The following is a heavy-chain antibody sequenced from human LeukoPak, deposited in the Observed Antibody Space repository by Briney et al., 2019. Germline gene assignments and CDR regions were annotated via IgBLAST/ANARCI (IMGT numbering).Heavy chain of an antibody. D-gene: IGHD2-2*01. J-gene: IGHJ6*02. V-gene: IGHV3-30*04. CDR3: ASDASNGMDV. Sequence: GGSLRLSCVASGFIYSTYAMHWVRQAPGKGLEWVAVISHDGREKYYADSVQGRFTISRDNSQDTLYLQMNSLRAEDTAVYYCASDASNGMDVWGQGTTVTVSS. CDR1: GFIYSTYA. CDR2: ISHDGREK.